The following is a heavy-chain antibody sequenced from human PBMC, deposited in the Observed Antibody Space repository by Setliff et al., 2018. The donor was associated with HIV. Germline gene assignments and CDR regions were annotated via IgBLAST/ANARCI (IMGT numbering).Heavy chain of an antibody. D-gene: IGHD2-2*03. CDR2: ISGSGGST. J-gene: IGHJ4*02. CDR3: AKDRVGYCSSISCPGGFDY. CDR1: GFTFSSYA. Sequence: GSLRLSCAASGFTFSSYAMAWVRQAPGKGLEWVSAISGSGGSTYYADSVKGRFTISRDKSKNTVYLQMYSLRAEDTALYYCAKDRVGYCSSISCPGGFDYWGLGTLVTISS. V-gene: IGHV3-23*01.